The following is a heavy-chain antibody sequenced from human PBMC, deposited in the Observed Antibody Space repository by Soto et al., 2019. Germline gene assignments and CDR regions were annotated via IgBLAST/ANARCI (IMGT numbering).Heavy chain of an antibody. V-gene: IGHV4-31*03. CDR3: ERTSYDSSGTAADP. J-gene: IGHJ5*02. Sequence: QVQLQESGPGLGKPSQTLSLTCTVSGGSISSGGYYWSWIRQHPGKALEWIGYIYHSGSTYYNPTLQSRVIISVDASKKQFPLKLSSVTAAATAVYYWERTSYDSSGTAADPWGQGTPVTVSS. D-gene: IGHD3-22*01. CDR1: GGSISSGGYY. CDR2: IYHSGST.